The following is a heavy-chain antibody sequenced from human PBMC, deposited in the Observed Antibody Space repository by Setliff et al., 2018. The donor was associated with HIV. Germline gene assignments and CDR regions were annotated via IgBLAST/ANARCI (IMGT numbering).Heavy chain of an antibody. CDR2: MYYRGTT. CDR1: GGSIVSSSYY. CDR3: ARQGLTMNRGVPAPILYYFDY. V-gene: IGHV4-39*01. J-gene: IGHJ4*02. D-gene: IGHD3-10*01. Sequence: SETLSLTCTVSGGSIVSSSYYWGWIRQPPGKGLEWIGTMYYRGTTYNNPSLKSRVTFSADTSKNQFSLNLNSVTATDTAVYYCARQGLTMNRGVPAPILYYFDYWGPGALVTVSS.